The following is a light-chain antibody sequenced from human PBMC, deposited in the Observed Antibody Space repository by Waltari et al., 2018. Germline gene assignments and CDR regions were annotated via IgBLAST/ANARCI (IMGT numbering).Light chain of an antibody. CDR3: QQTYSTPLT. V-gene: IGKV1-39*01. CDR2: AAS. Sequence: DIQMTQSPSSLSASVGDRVTIPCRASQTIRTYLNWYQQKPGTAPKLLIYAASTLQRGVPSRFSGSGSGTDFALTISSLQPEDSATYYCQQTYSTPLTFGGGTKVDIK. J-gene: IGKJ4*01. CDR1: QTIRTY.